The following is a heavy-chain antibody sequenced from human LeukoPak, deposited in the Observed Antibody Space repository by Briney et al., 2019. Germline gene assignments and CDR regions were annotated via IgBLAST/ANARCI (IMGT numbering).Heavy chain of an antibody. Sequence: GASVKVSCKVSGYTLTELSMHWVRQAPGKGLERRGGFDPEDGETIYAQKFQGRVTMTEDTSTDTAYMELSSLRSEDTAVYYCATDSLKSDYYDSSGYPAFGYWGQGTLVTVSS. D-gene: IGHD3-22*01. J-gene: IGHJ4*02. CDR1: GYTLTELS. V-gene: IGHV1-24*01. CDR3: ATDSLKSDYYDSSGYPAFGY. CDR2: FDPEDGET.